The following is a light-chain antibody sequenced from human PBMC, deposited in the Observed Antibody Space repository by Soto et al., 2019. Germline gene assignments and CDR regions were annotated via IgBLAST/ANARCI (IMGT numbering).Light chain of an antibody. Sequence: IQMTQSPSSLSASVVYRVTITCQASQDINKNLIWYQQKPGKAPKLLIYAASTLQSGVPSRFSGSGSGTDFTLTISCLQSEDFATYYCQQYYSYPRTFGQGTRWIT. CDR3: QQYYSYPRT. CDR1: QDINKN. J-gene: IGKJ1*01. CDR2: AAS. V-gene: IGKV1-8*01.